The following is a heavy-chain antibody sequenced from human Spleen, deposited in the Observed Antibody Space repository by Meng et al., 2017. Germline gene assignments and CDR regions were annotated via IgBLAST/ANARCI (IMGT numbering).Heavy chain of an antibody. CDR2: IYYSGST. Sequence: QVQLQESGPGLVKPSQTLSLTCTVSGGSISSGNYYWSWIRQHPGKGLEWIGYIYYSGSTYYNPSLKSRVTTSVDTSKNQFSLKLSSVTAADTAVYYCARDRGSYYGGWFDPWGQGTLVTVSS. CDR3: ARDRGSYYGGWFDP. D-gene: IGHD1-26*01. J-gene: IGHJ5*02. CDR1: GGSISSGNYY. V-gene: IGHV4-31*03.